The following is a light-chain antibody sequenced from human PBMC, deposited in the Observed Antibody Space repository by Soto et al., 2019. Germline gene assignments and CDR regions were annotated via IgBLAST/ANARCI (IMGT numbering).Light chain of an antibody. V-gene: IGLV2-14*03. CDR3: SSYTSSGTHVV. Sequence: QSALTQPASVSGSPGQSITITCTGTSSDVGGYNFVSWYQQHPGKAPKLTIYDVSDRPSGVSNRFSGSKSGNTASLTISGLQAEDEADYYCSSYTSSGTHVVFGGGTKVTVL. CDR1: SSDVGGYNF. J-gene: IGLJ2*01. CDR2: DVS.